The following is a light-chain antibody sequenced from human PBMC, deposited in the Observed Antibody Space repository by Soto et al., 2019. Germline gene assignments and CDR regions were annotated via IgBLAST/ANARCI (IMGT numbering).Light chain of an antibody. CDR3: QQYGSSVSYT. J-gene: IGKJ2*01. CDR1: QTVNSNY. Sequence: MLTQSPGTLSLSPGERATLSCRASQTVNSNYLAWYQQKPGQAPRLLIYGASSRGTGIPDRFSGSGSGTDFTLTIRRLEPEDFAVYYCQQYGSSVSYTFGQGTKLEIK. CDR2: GAS. V-gene: IGKV3-20*01.